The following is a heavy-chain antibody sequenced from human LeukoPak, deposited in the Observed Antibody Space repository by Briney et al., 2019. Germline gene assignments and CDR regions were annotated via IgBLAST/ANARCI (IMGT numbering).Heavy chain of an antibody. CDR3: ARVAYGGYDY. J-gene: IGHJ4*02. CDR2: ISSNGGNA. Sequence: PGGSLRLSCAASGFTFSGYGIHWVRQAPGKGLEYVTAISSNGGNAYYANSVKGRFTISRDNSKNTVHLQMGSLRAEDMAVYYCARVAYGGYDYWGQGTLVTVSS. CDR1: GFTFSGYG. V-gene: IGHV3-64*01. D-gene: IGHD4-23*01.